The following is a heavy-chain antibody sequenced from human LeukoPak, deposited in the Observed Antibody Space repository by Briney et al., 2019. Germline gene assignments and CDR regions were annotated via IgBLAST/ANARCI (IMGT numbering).Heavy chain of an antibody. D-gene: IGHD3-22*01. Sequence: KTSGTLSLTCTVSGDSINSLDLWSWVRQPPGKGLEWTGEMYLSGTTHSNPSVKSRVTISIDKSKNQFFLNLSSVTAADTAVYYCAGLVGRYSSGLYYYYFDYWGQGTLVTVSS. CDR1: GDSINSLDL. CDR3: AGLVGRYSSGLYYYYFDY. J-gene: IGHJ4*02. CDR2: MYLSGTT. V-gene: IGHV4-4*02.